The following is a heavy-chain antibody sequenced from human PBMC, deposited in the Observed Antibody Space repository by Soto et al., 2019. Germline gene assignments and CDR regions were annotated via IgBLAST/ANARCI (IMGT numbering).Heavy chain of an antibody. Sequence: PGGSLRLSCAASGFTFSSYGMHWVRQAPGKGLEWVAVISYDGSNKYYADSVKGRFTISSDNSKNTLYLQMNSLRAEDTAVYYCAKKISRGYSYGIDYWGQGTLVTVSS. J-gene: IGHJ4*02. CDR1: GFTFSSYG. CDR2: ISYDGSNK. V-gene: IGHV3-30*18. D-gene: IGHD5-18*01. CDR3: AKKISRGYSYGIDY.